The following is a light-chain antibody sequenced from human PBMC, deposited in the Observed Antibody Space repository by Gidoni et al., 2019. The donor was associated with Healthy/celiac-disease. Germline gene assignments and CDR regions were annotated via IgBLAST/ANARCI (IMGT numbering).Light chain of an antibody. CDR3: QQYNNWPLT. Sequence: EIVITQSPATLSVSPGERATLSCRASQSVSSNLAWYQQKPGQAPRLLIYGASTRATGIPARFSGSGSGTEFTITISSLQSEDFAVYYWQQYNNWPLTFGGGTKVEIK. V-gene: IGKV3-15*01. J-gene: IGKJ4*01. CDR2: GAS. CDR1: QSVSSN.